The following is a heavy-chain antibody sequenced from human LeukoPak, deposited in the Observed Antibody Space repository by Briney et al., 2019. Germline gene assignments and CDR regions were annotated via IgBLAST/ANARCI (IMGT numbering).Heavy chain of an antibody. D-gene: IGHD4/OR15-4a*01. Sequence: SGGSLRLSCAASGFTFSSYWMTWVRQTPGKGLEWVANIKHDGSEDYFVDSVKGRFTISRDNAENSLHLQMSSLRAEDTAVYYCARSANYGVHAFFDYWGQGILVIVSS. V-gene: IGHV3-7*01. CDR3: ARSANYGVHAFFDY. J-gene: IGHJ4*02. CDR2: IKHDGSED. CDR1: GFTFSSYW.